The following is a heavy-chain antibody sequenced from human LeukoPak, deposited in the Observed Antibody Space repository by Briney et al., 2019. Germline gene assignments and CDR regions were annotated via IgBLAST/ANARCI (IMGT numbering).Heavy chain of an antibody. CDR3: ARGTTYGFDP. CDR2: IHYTGST. J-gene: IGHJ5*02. V-gene: IGHV4-39*01. CDR1: GGSISTSSCY. Sequence: PSETLSLTCTVSGGSISTSSCYWGWIRQPPGKGLEWIASIHYTGSTYFNPSLNSRVTISVDTSKNQFSLKLSSVTAADTAVYYCARGTTYGFDPWGQGTLVTVSS. D-gene: IGHD1-14*01.